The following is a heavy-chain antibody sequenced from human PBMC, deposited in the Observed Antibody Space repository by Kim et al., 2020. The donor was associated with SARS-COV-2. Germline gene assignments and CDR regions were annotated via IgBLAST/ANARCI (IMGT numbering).Heavy chain of an antibody. V-gene: IGHV3-23*01. D-gene: IGHD3-10*01. Sequence: DSVKGRFTISRDNSKNTMYLQMNSLRAEDTAVYYCAKGTTMVRGVTHFDYWGQGILVTVSS. J-gene: IGHJ4*02. CDR3: AKGTTMVRGVTHFDY.